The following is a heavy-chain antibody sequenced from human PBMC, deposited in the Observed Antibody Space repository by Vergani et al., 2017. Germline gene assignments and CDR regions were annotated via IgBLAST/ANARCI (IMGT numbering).Heavy chain of an antibody. D-gene: IGHD2-2*01. J-gene: IGHJ4*02. V-gene: IGHV4-38-2*02. CDR1: GYSISSGYY. CDR2: IYHSGST. Sequence: QVQLQESGPGLVKPSETLSLTCTVSGYSISSGYYWGWIRQPPGKGLEWIGSIYHSGSTYYNPSLKSRVTISVDTSKNQFSLKLSSVTAADTAVYYCASQRDIVVVPAAMSPSGYWGQGTLVTVSS. CDR3: ASQRDIVVVPAAMSPSGY.